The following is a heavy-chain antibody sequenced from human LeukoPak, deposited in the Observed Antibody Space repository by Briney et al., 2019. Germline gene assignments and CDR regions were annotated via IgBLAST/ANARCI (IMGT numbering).Heavy chain of an antibody. CDR2: ISYDGSNK. J-gene: IGHJ6*02. CDR1: GFTFSSYA. Sequence: PGGSLRLSCAASGFTFSSYAMHWVRQAPGEGLEWVAVISYDGSNKYYADSVKGRFTISRDNSKNTLYLQMNSLRAEDTAVYYCARVALGNPPYYYYYYGMDVWGQGTTVTVSS. CDR3: ARVALGNPPYYYYYYGMDV. V-gene: IGHV3-30*04. D-gene: IGHD1-14*01.